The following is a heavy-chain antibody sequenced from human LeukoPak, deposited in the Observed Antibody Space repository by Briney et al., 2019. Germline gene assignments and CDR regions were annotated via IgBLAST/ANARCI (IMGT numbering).Heavy chain of an antibody. CDR3: SWDHTGKEDI. CDR2: INPDGSRT. V-gene: IGHV3-74*01. CDR1: GSTFSNYW. D-gene: IGHD1-26*01. Sequence: GGSLRLSCVVSGSTFSNYWMHWVRQAPGKGLVWVSRINPDGSRTDYADSVAGRFTISRDNAMNTLYLQMNSLRVEDTAVYYCSWDHTGKEDIWGQGTMVTVSS. J-gene: IGHJ3*02.